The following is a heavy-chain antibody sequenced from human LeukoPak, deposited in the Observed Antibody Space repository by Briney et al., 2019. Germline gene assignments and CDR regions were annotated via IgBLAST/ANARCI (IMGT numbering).Heavy chain of an antibody. CDR1: GGTFSSYA. J-gene: IGHJ4*02. CDR2: IIPIFGTA. V-gene: IGHV1-69*05. Sequence: SVKVSCKASGGTFSSYAISWVRQAPGQGLEWMGGIIPIFGTANYAQEFQGRVTITTDEPTSTAYMELSSLRSEDTAVYYCARVGDPGPPKFDYWGQGTLVTVSS. CDR3: ARVGDPGPPKFDY. D-gene: IGHD3-10*01.